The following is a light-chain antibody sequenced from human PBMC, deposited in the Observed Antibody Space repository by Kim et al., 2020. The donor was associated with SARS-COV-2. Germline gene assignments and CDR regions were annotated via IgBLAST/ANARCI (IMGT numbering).Light chain of an antibody. CDR2: GAS. CDR3: QKYDSAPWT. V-gene: IGKV1-27*01. CDR1: QVINNY. Sequence: DIQMTQSPSSLSASVGDRVTITCRASQVINNYLAWYQQKPGKARTVLIYGASTLHSGVPSRFSGSGSGTDFTLTISSLQPEDVGTYYCQKYDSAPWTFGHGTKVDIK. J-gene: IGKJ1*01.